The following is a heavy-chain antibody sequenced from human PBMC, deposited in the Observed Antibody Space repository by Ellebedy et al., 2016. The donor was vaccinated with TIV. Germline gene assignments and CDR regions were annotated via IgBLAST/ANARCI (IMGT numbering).Heavy chain of an antibody. CDR1: GFTFGNYV. D-gene: IGHD3-22*01. V-gene: IGHV3-49*03. Sequence: GGSLRLSCTTSGFTFGNYVVSWFRQAPGKGLEWIGLIRTKPYGGTTEYAASVKGRFTSSRDDSKNSAHLQMNSLKTEDTAFYYCSRDRQYYHESSAYSDHWGPGTLVTVSS. J-gene: IGHJ5*02. CDR2: IRTKPYGGTT. CDR3: SRDRQYYHESSAYSDH.